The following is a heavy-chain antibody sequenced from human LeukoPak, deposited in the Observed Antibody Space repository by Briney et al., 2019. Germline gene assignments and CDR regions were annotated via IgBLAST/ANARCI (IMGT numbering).Heavy chain of an antibody. CDR1: GGSISSYY. Sequence: SETLSLTCTVSGGSISSYYWSWIRQPAGKGLKWIGRIYTSGSTNYNPSLKSRVTMSVDTSKNQFSLKLSSVTAADTAVYYCAKAARTLCSSTSCYAFDIWGQGTMVTVSS. V-gene: IGHV4-4*07. D-gene: IGHD2-2*01. CDR3: AKAARTLCSSTSCYAFDI. CDR2: IYTSGST. J-gene: IGHJ3*02.